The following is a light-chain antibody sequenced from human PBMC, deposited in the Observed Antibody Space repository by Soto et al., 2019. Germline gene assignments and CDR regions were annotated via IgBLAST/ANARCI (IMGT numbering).Light chain of an antibody. CDR3: MQTLQTPPFT. CDR1: QSLLHSNGYNY. Sequence: DIMMTQSPLSLPVTPGEPASISCRSSQSLLHSNGYNYLDWYLQKPGQSPLLLIYLGSNRASGVPDRFSGSGSGTDFTLKISRVEAEDVGVYYCMQTLQTPPFTFGPGTKVEIK. CDR2: LGS. V-gene: IGKV2-28*01. J-gene: IGKJ3*01.